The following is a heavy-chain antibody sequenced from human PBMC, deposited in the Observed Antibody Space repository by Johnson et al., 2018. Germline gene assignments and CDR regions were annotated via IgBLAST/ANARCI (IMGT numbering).Heavy chain of an antibody. D-gene: IGHD1-26*01. CDR1: GGSIRVTTYF. CDR2: IFHTGNT. Sequence: QVQLQESGPGMVKPSETLSLTCSVSGGSIRVTTYFWGWIRQPPGKGLEWMGSIFHTGNTYYSPSLKSRVTISVDTSKNQFSLKLRSVTAADTAVYYFASVGWELEYWGQGALVAVSS. J-gene: IGHJ4*02. CDR3: ASVGWELEY. V-gene: IGHV4-39*07.